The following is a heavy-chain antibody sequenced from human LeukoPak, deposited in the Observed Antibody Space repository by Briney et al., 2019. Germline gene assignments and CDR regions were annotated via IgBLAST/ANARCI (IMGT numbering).Heavy chain of an antibody. CDR1: GGTFRTYS. CDR3: ARVDRYHFYLDV. CDR2: IIPIFSTT. Sequence: GASVKVSCKASGGTFRTYSVTWVRQAPGQGLELMGGIIPIFSTTNYAQTFQGRVKVTTDDATGTAYMELSSLMSEDTAIYYCARVDRYHFYLDVWGKGTPVTVS. V-gene: IGHV1-69*05. J-gene: IGHJ6*03.